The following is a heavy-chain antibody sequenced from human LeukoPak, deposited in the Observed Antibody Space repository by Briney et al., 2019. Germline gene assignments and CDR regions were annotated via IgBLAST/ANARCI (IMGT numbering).Heavy chain of an antibody. J-gene: IGHJ5*02. CDR2: INHSGST. Sequence: PSETLSLTCAVYGGSFSGYYWSWIRQPPGKGLEWIGEINHSGSTNYNPSLKSRVTISVDTAKNQFSLKVTSVTAADTAAYYCARDAHCTGVSCYSPYNWFDPWGQGTLVTVSS. CDR1: GGSFSGYY. V-gene: IGHV4-34*01. D-gene: IGHD2-15*01. CDR3: ARDAHCTGVSCYSPYNWFDP.